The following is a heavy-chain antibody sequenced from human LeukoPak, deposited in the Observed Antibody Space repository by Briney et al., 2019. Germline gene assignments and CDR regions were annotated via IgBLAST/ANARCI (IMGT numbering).Heavy chain of an antibody. D-gene: IGHD5-18*01. J-gene: IGHJ4*02. CDR3: AREGGYSYGYLDY. CDR1: GGSLRRYY. V-gene: IGHV4-59*01. Sequence: SETLPLTCTVSGGSLRRYYCSWLRQPPGKGLEWIGYIYYSGSTNYNPSLKSRVTILVDTSQNQFSLRLKSVTAADTAIYYCAREGGYSYGYLDYWGQGTLVTVSS. CDR2: IYYSGST.